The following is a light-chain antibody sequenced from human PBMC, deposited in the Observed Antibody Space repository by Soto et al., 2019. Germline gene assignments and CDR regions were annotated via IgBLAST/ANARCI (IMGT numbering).Light chain of an antibody. CDR1: QSINDW. CDR3: QQYNAFSGT. CDR2: EAS. J-gene: IGKJ1*01. Sequence: DIQMTQSPSTLSASVGDRVTITCRASQSINDWLAWYQQKPGKAPKLLIHEASNLTTGVPSRFSGSGSGTEFTLTISSLQPDDFATYYCQQYNAFSGTFGKGTKVEVK. V-gene: IGKV1-5*03.